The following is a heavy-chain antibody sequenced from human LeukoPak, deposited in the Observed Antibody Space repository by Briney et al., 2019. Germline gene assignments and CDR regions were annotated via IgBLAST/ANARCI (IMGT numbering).Heavy chain of an antibody. CDR1: GLTVSSNY. CDR2: IYSGGST. J-gene: IGHJ4*02. Sequence: PGRSLRLSCAASGLTVSSNYIGWVRHAPGKGLEWGLVIYSGGSTYNIDSEKGRFTISRDDYKNTQYLQMNSLRAEDTDVYYCASAGYSSGWTYFDYWGQGTLVTVSS. D-gene: IGHD6-19*01. CDR3: ASAGYSSGWTYFDY. V-gene: IGHV3-53*01.